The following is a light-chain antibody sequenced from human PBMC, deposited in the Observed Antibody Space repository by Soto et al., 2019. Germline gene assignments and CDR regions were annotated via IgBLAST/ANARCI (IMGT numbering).Light chain of an antibody. V-gene: IGLV4-60*02. Sequence: QPVLTQSSSASASLGSSVKLTCTLSRGHSSYIIAWHQQQPGKAPRYLMKIDGSGSYNKGSGVPDRFSGSSSGPDRYLTISNLQFDDEADYYCETWDSNTRVFGGGTKLTVL. CDR1: RGHSSYI. CDR2: IDGSGSY. J-gene: IGLJ3*02. CDR3: ETWDSNTRV.